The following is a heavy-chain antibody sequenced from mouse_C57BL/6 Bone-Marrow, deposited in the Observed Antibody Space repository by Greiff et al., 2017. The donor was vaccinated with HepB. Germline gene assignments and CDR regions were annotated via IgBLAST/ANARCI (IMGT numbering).Heavy chain of an antibody. V-gene: IGHV1-61*01. J-gene: IGHJ1*03. D-gene: IGHD2-3*01. CDR3: ARNGYYLYWYVDV. Sequence: VQLQQPGAELVRPGASVKLSCKASGYTFTSYWMDWVKQRPGQGLEWIGNIYPSDSETHYNQKFKDKATLTVDKSSSTAYMQLSSLTSEDSAVYCCARNGYYLYWYVDVWVTGTTLTLCS. CDR2: IYPSDSET. CDR1: GYTFTSYW.